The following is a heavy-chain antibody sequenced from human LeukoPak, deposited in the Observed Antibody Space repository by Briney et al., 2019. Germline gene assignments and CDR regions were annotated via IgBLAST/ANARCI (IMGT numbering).Heavy chain of an antibody. CDR3: ARVAGSIDY. J-gene: IGHJ4*02. CDR2: MNLKSGYT. V-gene: IGHV1-8*03. D-gene: IGHD1-26*01. Sequence: ASVKVSCKASGYSFTTYDINRLRQATGPGLEGMGWMNLKSGYTGYAQKFQGRVTITRDTSTSTVYVELSSLRFEDTAVYYCARVAGSIDYWGQGTLVTVSS. CDR1: GYSFTTYD.